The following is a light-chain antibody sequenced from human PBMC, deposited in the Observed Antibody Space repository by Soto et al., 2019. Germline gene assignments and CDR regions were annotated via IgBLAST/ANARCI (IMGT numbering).Light chain of an antibody. CDR2: GAS. CDR3: QQYNNWPPGWT. Sequence: EIVMTQSPATLSVSPGERATLSCRASQSVSSNLAWYQQKPGQAPRLLIYGASTGATGIPARFSGSGSGTEFTLTISSLQSEDFAVYYCQQYNNWPPGWTFGQGTKVEIK. J-gene: IGKJ1*01. CDR1: QSVSSN. V-gene: IGKV3-15*01.